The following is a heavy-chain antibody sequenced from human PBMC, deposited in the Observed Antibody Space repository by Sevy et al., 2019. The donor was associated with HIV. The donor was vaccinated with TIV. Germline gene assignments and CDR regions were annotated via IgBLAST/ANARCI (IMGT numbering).Heavy chain of an antibody. CDR2: ISSGSSYI. CDR3: ARDRGVGTSSYGMDV. D-gene: IGHD1-26*01. Sequence: GGSLRLSCAASGFTFSSYSLSSYSMNWVRQAPGKGLEWVSSISSGSSYIFYADSVKGRFTISRDNAKNSLYLQMNSLIAEDTAVYYCARDRGVGTSSYGMDVWGQGTTVTVSS. V-gene: IGHV3-21*01. CDR1: GFTFSSYSLSSYS. J-gene: IGHJ6*02.